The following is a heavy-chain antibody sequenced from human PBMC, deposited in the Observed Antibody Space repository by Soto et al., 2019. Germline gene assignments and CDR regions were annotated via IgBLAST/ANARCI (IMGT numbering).Heavy chain of an antibody. D-gene: IGHD3-10*01. Sequence: EVQLVESGGGLVKPRGSLRLSCAASGFTFSSYSMNWVRQAPGKGLEWVSSISSSSSYIYYADSVKGRFTISRDNAKNSLYLQMNSLGAEDTAVYYCARDQHPLWFGNYSNWFDPWGQGTLVTVSS. CDR2: ISSSSSYI. CDR3: ARDQHPLWFGNYSNWFDP. J-gene: IGHJ5*02. V-gene: IGHV3-21*01. CDR1: GFTFSSYS.